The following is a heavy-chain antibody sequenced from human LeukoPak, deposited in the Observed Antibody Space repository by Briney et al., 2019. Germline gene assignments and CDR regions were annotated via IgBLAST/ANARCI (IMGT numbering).Heavy chain of an antibody. CDR1: GYTLTELS. Sequence: ASVKVSCKVSGYTLTELSMHWVRQAPGQGLEWLGIINPGGGSTRYAKKFQGRVTMTRDTSTSTVYMELSSLRSEDTVVYYCARAPNGGLPGGYWGQGTLVTVSS. D-gene: IGHD7-27*01. CDR2: INPGGGST. V-gene: IGHV1-46*01. CDR3: ARAPNGGLPGGY. J-gene: IGHJ4*02.